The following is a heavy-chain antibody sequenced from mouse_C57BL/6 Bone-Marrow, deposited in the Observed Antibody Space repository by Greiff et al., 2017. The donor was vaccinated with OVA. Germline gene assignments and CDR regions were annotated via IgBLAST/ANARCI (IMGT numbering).Heavy chain of an antibody. CDR3: ARWAGPPYYAMDY. CDR1: GYTFTDYY. D-gene: IGHD3-3*01. V-gene: IGHV1-19*01. CDR2: INPYNGGT. J-gene: IGHJ4*01. Sequence: VQLKESGPVLVKPGASVKMSCKASGYTFTDYYMNWVKQSHGKSLEWIGVINPYNGGTSYNQKFKGKATLTVDKSSSTAYMELNSLTSEDSAVYYCARWAGPPYYAMDYWGQGTSVTVSS.